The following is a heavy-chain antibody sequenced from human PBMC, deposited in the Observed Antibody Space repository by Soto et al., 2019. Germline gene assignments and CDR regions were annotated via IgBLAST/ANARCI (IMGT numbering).Heavy chain of an antibody. CDR1: GVTFPYHA. CDR2: VSGTTYGGTA. CDR3: SGHGGFSAP. Sequence: QGGSLRHSCSASGVTFPYHAVSLFRQAPGKGPEWVSSVSGTTYGGTAEYAASVRGRFIVSREDSKRIVYLQMNSLKTEDTAVYYCSGHGGFSAPWGPGTLVTGSS. J-gene: IGHJ4*02. V-gene: IGHV3-49*03. D-gene: IGHD3-16*01.